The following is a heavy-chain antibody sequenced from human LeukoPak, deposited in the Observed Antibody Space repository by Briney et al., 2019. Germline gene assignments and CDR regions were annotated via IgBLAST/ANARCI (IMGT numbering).Heavy chain of an antibody. Sequence: GGSLRLSCAASGFTFDDYAMHWVRQAPGKGLEWVSLISGDGGSTYYADSVKGRFTISRDNSKNSLYLQMNSLRTEDTALYYCAKYAFPGGSHSEQHYFDYWGQGTLVTVSS. CDR2: ISGDGGST. CDR3: AKYAFPGGSHSEQHYFDY. V-gene: IGHV3-43*02. J-gene: IGHJ4*02. CDR1: GFTFDDYA. D-gene: IGHD1-26*01.